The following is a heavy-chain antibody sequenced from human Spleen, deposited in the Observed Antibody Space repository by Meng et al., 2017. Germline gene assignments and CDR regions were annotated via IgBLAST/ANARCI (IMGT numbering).Heavy chain of an antibody. CDR3: VRDEDISAAGYLFGNY. D-gene: IGHD6-13*01. CDR2: INPYSDDT. V-gene: IGHV1-2*06. CDR1: VYTFNAYY. Sequence: QVQVVQCGAAVKKPGASVKVSCKPSVYTFNAYYIHWVRQAPGQGLEWMGRINPYSDDTHYAQNFHDRVTMTSDTSISTAYMELSRLRSDDTAVYYCVRDEDISAAGYLFGNYWGQGTLVTVSS. J-gene: IGHJ4*02.